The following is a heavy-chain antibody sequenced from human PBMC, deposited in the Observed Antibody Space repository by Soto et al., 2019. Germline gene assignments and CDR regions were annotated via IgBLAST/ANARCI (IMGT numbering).Heavy chain of an antibody. Sequence: QVQLQESGPGLVKPSQTLSLTCAVSGGSITSGAYYWTWIRQHPGKGLEWIAYIHYSGRTYYHPSLKSRVTISVDTSNNQCSLKLSSVTAADTAVYYCARYYFDSSGYSNWFDPWGQGTLVTVSS. CDR2: IHYSGRT. J-gene: IGHJ5*02. D-gene: IGHD3-22*01. CDR1: GGSITSGAYY. V-gene: IGHV4-31*11. CDR3: ARYYFDSSGYSNWFDP.